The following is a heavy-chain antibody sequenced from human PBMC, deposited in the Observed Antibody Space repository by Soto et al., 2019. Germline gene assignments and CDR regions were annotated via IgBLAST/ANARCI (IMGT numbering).Heavy chain of an antibody. CDR2: IWYDGSNK. CDR3: AFIIAAAGIYAEYFQH. J-gene: IGHJ1*01. CDR1: GFTFSSYG. V-gene: IGHV3-33*01. Sequence: GGSLRLSCAASGFTFSSYGMRWVRQAPGKGLEWVAVIWYDGSNKYYADSVKGRFTISRDNSKNTLYLQMNSLRAEDTAVYYCAFIIAAAGIYAEYFQHWGQGTLVTVSS. D-gene: IGHD6-13*01.